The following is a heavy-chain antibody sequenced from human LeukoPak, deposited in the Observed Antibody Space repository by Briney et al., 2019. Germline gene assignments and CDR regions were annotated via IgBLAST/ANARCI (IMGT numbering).Heavy chain of an antibody. CDR1: GFIFSSYW. CDR2: IKEDGSEK. J-gene: IGHJ3*01. CDR3: AREITWEVVPV. V-gene: IGHV3-7*01. Sequence: GSLRLSCAASGFIFSSYWMSWVRQVPGKGLEWVGNIKEDGSEKYYADSLKGRFTISRDNAKNSLYLQMNSLRAEDTAVYYCAREITWEVVPVWGQGTMVTVSS. D-gene: IGHD3-16*01.